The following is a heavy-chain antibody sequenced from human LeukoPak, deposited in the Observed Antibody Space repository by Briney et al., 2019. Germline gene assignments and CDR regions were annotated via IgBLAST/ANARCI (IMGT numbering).Heavy chain of an antibody. V-gene: IGHV4-34*01. CDR2: INHGGTT. D-gene: IGHD6-19*01. CDR3: ARGEGTLAGRRWLYSLYYYVDV. Sequence: SETLSLTCVVYGGSFSDYYWTWVRQPPGKGLEWIEEINHGGTTKYNPSLKSRVTISIHTSNNQFSLKLNSVTAADTAVYYCARGEGTLAGRRWLYSLYYYVDVWGKGTTVTVSS. CDR1: GGSFSDYY. J-gene: IGHJ6*03.